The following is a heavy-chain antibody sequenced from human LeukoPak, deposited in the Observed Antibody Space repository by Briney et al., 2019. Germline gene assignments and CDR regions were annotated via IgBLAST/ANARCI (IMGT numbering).Heavy chain of an antibody. V-gene: IGHV3-33*01. D-gene: IGHD3-16*01. CDR3: ATGERDDPPTLRY. CDR1: GFTFSSYG. J-gene: IGHJ4*02. Sequence: GGSLRLSCAASGFTFSSYGMHWVRQAPGKGLEWVAVIWYDGSNKYYADSVKGRFTISRDNSKNTLYLQMNSLRAEDTAVYYCATGERDDPPTLRYWGQGTLVTVSS. CDR2: IWYDGSNK.